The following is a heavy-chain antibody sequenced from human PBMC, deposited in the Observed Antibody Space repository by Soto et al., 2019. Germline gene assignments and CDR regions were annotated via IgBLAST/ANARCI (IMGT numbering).Heavy chain of an antibody. J-gene: IGHJ6*03. D-gene: IGHD3-3*01. Sequence: SETLSLTCTVSGGSISSSSYYWGWIRQPPGKGLEWIGSIYYSGSTYYNPSLKSRVTISVDTSKNQFSLKLSSVTAADTAVYYCARQQGEWIFGVVIIHYYYYMDVWGKGTTVTVSS. V-gene: IGHV4-39*01. CDR1: GGSISSSSYY. CDR2: IYYSGST. CDR3: ARQQGEWIFGVVIIHYYYYMDV.